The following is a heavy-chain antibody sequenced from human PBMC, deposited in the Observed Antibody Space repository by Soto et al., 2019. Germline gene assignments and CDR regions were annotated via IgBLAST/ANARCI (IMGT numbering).Heavy chain of an antibody. D-gene: IGHD1-20*01. Sequence: EVQLLESGGGLVQPGGSLRLSCAASGFTFSSYAMSWVRQAPGKGLEWVSAISGTTTSTYYAASVKGRFTISRDNSKNTLYLQMSSLRAEDTAVYYGANPYNWNEAPLDYWGQGTLVTVSS. V-gene: IGHV3-23*01. J-gene: IGHJ4*02. CDR2: ISGTTTST. CDR1: GFTFSSYA. CDR3: ANPYNWNEAPLDY.